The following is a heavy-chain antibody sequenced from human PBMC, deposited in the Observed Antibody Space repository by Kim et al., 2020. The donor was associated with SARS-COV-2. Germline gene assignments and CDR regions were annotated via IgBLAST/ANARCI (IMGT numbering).Heavy chain of an antibody. D-gene: IGHD6-19*01. Sequence: GGSLRLSCAASGFTFSSYGMHWVRQAPGKGLEWVAVISYDGSNKYYADSVKGRFTISRDNSKNTLYLQMNSLRAEDTAVYYCAMAAVAGRAFDIWGQGTMVTVSS. CDR3: AMAAVAGRAFDI. V-gene: IGHV3-30*03. CDR2: ISYDGSNK. CDR1: GFTFSSYG. J-gene: IGHJ3*02.